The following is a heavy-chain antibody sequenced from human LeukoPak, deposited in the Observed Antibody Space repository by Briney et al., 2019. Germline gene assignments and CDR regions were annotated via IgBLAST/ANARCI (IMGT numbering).Heavy chain of an antibody. CDR1: GGSFSGYY. CDR3: ARGGRGEDIVVVVAATDFDY. D-gene: IGHD2-15*01. CDR2: INHSGST. J-gene: IGHJ4*02. Sequence: SETLSLTCAVYGGSFSGYYWSWIRQPPGKGLEWIGEINHSGSTDYNPSLKSRVTISVDTSKNQFSLKLSSVTAADTAVYYCARGGRGEDIVVVVAATDFDYWSQGTLVTVSS. V-gene: IGHV4-34*01.